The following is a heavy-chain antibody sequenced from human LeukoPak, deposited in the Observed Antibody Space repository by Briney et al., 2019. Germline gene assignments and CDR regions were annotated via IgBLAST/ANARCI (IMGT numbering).Heavy chain of an antibody. D-gene: IGHD1-14*01. Sequence: SETLSLTCAVSGDFISSSDWWSWVRQAPGKGLEWIGEIHESGSTNCNPSLKSRVTISIDKSKNQVSLKLSSVTAADTAVCYCSRGGNHRLDFWRQGTLVTVSS. J-gene: IGHJ4*02. CDR1: GDFISSSDW. CDR2: IHESGST. CDR3: SRGGNHRLDF. V-gene: IGHV4-4*02.